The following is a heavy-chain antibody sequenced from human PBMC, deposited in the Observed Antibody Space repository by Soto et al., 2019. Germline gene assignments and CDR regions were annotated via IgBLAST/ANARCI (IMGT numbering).Heavy chain of an antibody. CDR1: GYSLSSGSY. Sequence: SETLSLTCAVSGYSLSSGSYWGWLRPPPGKGPEWIASIYHGGTTFYNPSLKSRVTLSVDTSKNHYSLKLRSVTAADTAVYYCARVHVMGVAGSTFDYWGPGILVTSPQ. V-gene: IGHV4-38-2*01. D-gene: IGHD6-19*01. J-gene: IGHJ4*01. CDR2: IYHGGTT. CDR3: ARVHVMGVAGSTFDY.